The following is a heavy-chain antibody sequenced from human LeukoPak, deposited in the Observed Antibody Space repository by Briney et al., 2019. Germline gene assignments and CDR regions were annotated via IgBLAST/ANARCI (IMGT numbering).Heavy chain of an antibody. Sequence: SVKVSCKASGYTFTAYYIHWVRQAPGQGLEWMGRIIPIFGKTYYAHNFRGRVTITADKSTSTVYMEVSSLRSEDTAMYYCARPSESGGSVFDPLRLDVWGQGTTVTVSS. D-gene: IGHD3-9*01. J-gene: IGHJ6*02. CDR3: ARPSESGGSVFDPLRLDV. CDR2: IIPIFGKT. V-gene: IGHV1-69*02. CDR1: GYTFTAYY.